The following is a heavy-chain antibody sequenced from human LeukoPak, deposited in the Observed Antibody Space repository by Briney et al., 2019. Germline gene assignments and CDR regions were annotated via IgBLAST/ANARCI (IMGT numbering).Heavy chain of an antibody. CDR1: GGSVSSYY. Sequence: SETVSLTCTVSGGSVSSYYWNWIRQPPGKGLEWIGYIYYSGSTNYNPSLKSRVTISVDTSKNQFSLKLSSVTAADTAVYYCARGADSSGYYSIFYFDYWGQGTLVPVSS. CDR3: ARGADSSGYYSIFYFDY. J-gene: IGHJ4*02. CDR2: IYYSGST. D-gene: IGHD3-22*01. V-gene: IGHV4-59*02.